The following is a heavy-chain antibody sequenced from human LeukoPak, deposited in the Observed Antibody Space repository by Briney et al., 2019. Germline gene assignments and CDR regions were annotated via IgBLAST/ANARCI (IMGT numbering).Heavy chain of an antibody. V-gene: IGHV1-24*01. CDR3: ATGLPSSTIFGVVIPTSYYGMDV. CDR1: GYTLTELS. J-gene: IGHJ6*02. D-gene: IGHD3-3*01. CDR2: FDPEDGET. Sequence: ASVKVSCKVSGYTLTELSMHWVRQAPGKGLEWMGGFDPEDGETIYAQKFQGRVTMTEDTSTDTAYMELSSLRSEDTAVYYCATGLPSSTIFGVVIPTSYYGMDVWGQGTTVTVSS.